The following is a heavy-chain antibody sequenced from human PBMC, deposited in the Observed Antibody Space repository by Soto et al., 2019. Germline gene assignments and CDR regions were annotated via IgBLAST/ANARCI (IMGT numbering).Heavy chain of an antibody. Sequence: AAVKVSCKASGFTFTSSAVHWVRQAPGQRLEWMGWINAGNGNTKYSQKFQGRVTITRDTSASTAYMELSSLRSEDTAVYYCARAWVVVTAPDYWGQGTLVTVSS. CDR3: ARAWVVVTAPDY. D-gene: IGHD2-21*02. J-gene: IGHJ4*02. CDR2: INAGNGNT. V-gene: IGHV1-3*01. CDR1: GFTFTSSA.